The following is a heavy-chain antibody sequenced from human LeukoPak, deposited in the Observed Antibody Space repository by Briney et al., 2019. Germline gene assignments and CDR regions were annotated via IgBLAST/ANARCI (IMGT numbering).Heavy chain of an antibody. Sequence: ASVKVFCKASAYTFTGYYMHWVRQAPGQGLEWMGWINPDSGGTNYAQKFQGRVTMTRDTSISTAYMEVSRLRSDDTAVYYCARDSVDGSGTYYNDSPDYWGQGTLVTVSS. CDR2: INPDSGGT. D-gene: IGHD3-10*01. J-gene: IGHJ4*02. V-gene: IGHV1-2*02. CDR1: AYTFTGYY. CDR3: ARDSVDGSGTYYNDSPDY.